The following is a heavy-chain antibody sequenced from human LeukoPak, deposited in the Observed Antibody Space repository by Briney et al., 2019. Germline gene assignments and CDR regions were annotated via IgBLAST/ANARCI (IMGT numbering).Heavy chain of an antibody. CDR2: ISGSGGST. J-gene: IGHJ4*02. CDR1: GFTFSSYA. V-gene: IGHV3-23*01. CDR3: AKREHYYGSGSSYFDY. D-gene: IGHD3-10*01. Sequence: PGGSLRLSCTASGFTFSSYAMSWVRQAPGKGLEWVSAISGSGGSTYYADSVKGRFTISRDNSKNTLYLQMNSLRAEDTAVYYCAKREHYYGSGSSYFDYWGQGTLVTVSS.